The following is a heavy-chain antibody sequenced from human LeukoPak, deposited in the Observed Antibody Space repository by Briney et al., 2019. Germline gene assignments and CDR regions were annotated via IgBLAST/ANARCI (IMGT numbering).Heavy chain of an antibody. CDR3: ARGSGLRLDP. J-gene: IGHJ5*02. Sequence: TSQTLSLTCSVSGGSISSGSYYWSWIRQPAGMGLEWIGRIYTSGSTNYNPSLKSRVTISVDTSKNQFSLKLSSVTAADTAVYYCARGSGLRLDPWGQGALVTVSS. D-gene: IGHD3-10*01. CDR1: GGSISSGSYY. V-gene: IGHV4-61*02. CDR2: IYTSGST.